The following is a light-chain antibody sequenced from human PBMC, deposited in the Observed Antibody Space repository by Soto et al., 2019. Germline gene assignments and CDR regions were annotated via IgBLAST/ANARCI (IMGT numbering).Light chain of an antibody. CDR3: SSYTSSSTPV. V-gene: IGLV2-14*01. J-gene: IGLJ2*01. Sequence: QSALTQPASVSGSPGQSITISCTGTSSDVGGYNYVSWYQQHPDKAPKLMIYEVSNRPSGVSNRFSGSKSGNTASLTISGLQAEDEADYYWSSYTSSSTPVFGGGTKLTVL. CDR1: SSDVGGYNY. CDR2: EVS.